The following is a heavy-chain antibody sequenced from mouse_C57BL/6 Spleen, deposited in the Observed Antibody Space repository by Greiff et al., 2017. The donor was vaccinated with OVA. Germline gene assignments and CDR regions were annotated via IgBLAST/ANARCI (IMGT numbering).Heavy chain of an antibody. D-gene: IGHD1-1*01. CDR3: TVTTVFDY. Sequence: VQLQQSGAELVRPGASVKLSCTASGFNIKDDYMHWVKQRPEQGLEWIGWIDPENGDTEYASKFQGKATITADTSSNTAYLQLSSLTSEDTAVYYCTVTTVFDYWGQGTTLTVSS. CDR2: IDPENGDT. J-gene: IGHJ2*01. V-gene: IGHV14-4*01. CDR1: GFNIKDDY.